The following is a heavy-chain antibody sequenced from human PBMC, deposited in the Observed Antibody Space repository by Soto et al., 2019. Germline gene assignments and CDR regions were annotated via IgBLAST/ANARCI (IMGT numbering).Heavy chain of an antibody. V-gene: IGHV3-64*01. CDR2: ISSNGGST. CDR1: GFTFSSYA. Sequence: GGSLRLSCAASGFTFSSYAMHWVRQAPGKGLEYVSAISSNGGSTYYANSVKGRFTISRDNSKNTLYLQMGSLRAEDMAVYYCARCPGYDLRYYYFDYWGQGTLVTVSS. J-gene: IGHJ4*02. CDR3: ARCPGYDLRYYYFDY. D-gene: IGHD5-12*01.